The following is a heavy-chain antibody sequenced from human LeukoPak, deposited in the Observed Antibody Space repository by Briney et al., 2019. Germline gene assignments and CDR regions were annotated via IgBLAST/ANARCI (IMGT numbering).Heavy chain of an antibody. Sequence: GGSLRLSCAASGFTFDDYAMHWVRQAPGEGLWRVSGISWDSGSIGYADSVKGRFTISRENAKNSLYLQMNSLRAEDTALYYCAKDIIGGEAQYYYGMDVWGQGTTVTVSS. CDR1: GFTFDDYA. J-gene: IGHJ6*02. CDR3: AKDIIGGEAQYYYGMDV. D-gene: IGHD1-26*01. CDR2: ISWDSGSI. V-gene: IGHV3-9*01.